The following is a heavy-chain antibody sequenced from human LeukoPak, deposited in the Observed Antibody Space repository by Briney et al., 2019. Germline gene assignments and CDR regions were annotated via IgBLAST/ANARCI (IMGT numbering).Heavy chain of an antibody. Sequence: GGSLRLSCAASGFTFSSYAINWVRQTPGKGLEWVSAISGTGGSTYYGDSVKGRFTIPRDNSKNTLYLQMNSLSAEDTAVYYCAKVRVVGASDAYDIWGQGTMVTVSS. CDR3: AKVRVVGASDAYDI. V-gene: IGHV3-23*01. D-gene: IGHD1-26*01. CDR1: GFTFSSYA. J-gene: IGHJ3*02. CDR2: ISGTGGST.